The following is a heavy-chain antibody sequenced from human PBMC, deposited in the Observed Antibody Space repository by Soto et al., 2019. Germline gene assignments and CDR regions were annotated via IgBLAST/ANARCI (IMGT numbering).Heavy chain of an antibody. CDR1: GGSISSGGYF. Sequence: SETLSLTCTVSGGSISSGGYFWSWIRQHPGKGLEWIGYIDYSGSTYYNPSLKSRVSISVDTSKNQFSLKLRVVTAADTAVYYCARESLGGPNWFDPWGQGTLVTVSS. V-gene: IGHV4-31*03. CDR3: ARESLGGPNWFDP. D-gene: IGHD3-10*01. CDR2: IDYSGST. J-gene: IGHJ5*02.